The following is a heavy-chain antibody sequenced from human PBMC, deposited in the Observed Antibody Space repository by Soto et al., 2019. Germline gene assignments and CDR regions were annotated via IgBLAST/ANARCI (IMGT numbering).Heavy chain of an antibody. CDR1: GFTFSSYA. J-gene: IGHJ6*02. V-gene: IGHV3-23*01. Sequence: SLRLSCAASGFTFSSYAMSWVRQAPGKGLEWVSAISGSGGSTYYADSVKGRFTISRDNSKNTLYLQMNSLRAEDTAVYYCAKDRAGTSTYYDFWSGYYTPRNYYYGMDVWGQGTTVTVSS. D-gene: IGHD3-3*01. CDR2: ISGSGGST. CDR3: AKDRAGTSTYYDFWSGYYTPRNYYYGMDV.